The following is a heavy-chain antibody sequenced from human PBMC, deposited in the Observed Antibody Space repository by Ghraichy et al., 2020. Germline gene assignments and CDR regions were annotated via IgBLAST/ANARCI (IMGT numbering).Heavy chain of an antibody. Sequence: SVTLSLTCTVSGGSISSDYWSWIRQPPGKGLEWIGYIYYSGSTNCNPSLKSRVTISVDTSKNQFSLKLSSVTAADTAVYYCARHDEDLFDYWGQGTLVTVSS. CDR3: ARHDEDLFDY. D-gene: IGHD3/OR15-3a*01. V-gene: IGHV4-59*08. CDR1: GGSISSDY. CDR2: IYYSGST. J-gene: IGHJ4*02.